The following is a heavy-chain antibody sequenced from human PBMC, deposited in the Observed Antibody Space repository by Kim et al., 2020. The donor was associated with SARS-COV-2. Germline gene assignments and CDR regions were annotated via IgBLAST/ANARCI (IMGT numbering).Heavy chain of an antibody. CDR3: ARDQRYYDFWSGYNY. D-gene: IGHD3-3*01. CDR2: IIPILGIA. V-gene: IGHV1-69*04. CDR1: GGTFSSYA. J-gene: IGHJ4*02. Sequence: SVKVSCKASGGTFSSYAISWVRQAPGQGLEWMGRIIPILGIANYAQKFQGRVTITADKSTSTAYMELSSLRSEDTAVYYCARDQRYYDFWSGYNYWGQGTLVTVSS.